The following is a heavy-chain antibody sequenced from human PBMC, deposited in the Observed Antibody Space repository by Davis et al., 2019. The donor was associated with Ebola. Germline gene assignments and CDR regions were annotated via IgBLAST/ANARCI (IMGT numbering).Heavy chain of an antibody. D-gene: IGHD4-11*01. CDR2: INAGNGNT. Sequence: AASVKVSCKASGYTFTSYAMHWVRQAPRQRLEWMGWINAGNGNTKYSQKFQGRVTITRDTSASTAYMELSSLRSEDTAVYYCARSVTTAGYFDYWGQGTLVTVSS. CDR1: GYTFTSYA. V-gene: IGHV1-3*01. CDR3: ARSVTTAGYFDY. J-gene: IGHJ4*02.